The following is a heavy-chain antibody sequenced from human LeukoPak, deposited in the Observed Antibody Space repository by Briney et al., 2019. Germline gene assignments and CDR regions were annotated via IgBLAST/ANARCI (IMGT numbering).Heavy chain of an antibody. D-gene: IGHD2-8*01. Sequence: GGSLRLSCAAPGFTFSSYWMSWVRQAPGEGLGWVARMKLGGSEKYYVDSVKGRFTISRDKAKNTLYLEMNSLRAEDTAVYYCARDATYCTNGVCYTRFDYWGQGTLVTVSS. V-gene: IGHV3-7*01. CDR2: MKLGGSEK. CDR1: GFTFSSYW. J-gene: IGHJ4*02. CDR3: ARDATYCTNGVCYTRFDY.